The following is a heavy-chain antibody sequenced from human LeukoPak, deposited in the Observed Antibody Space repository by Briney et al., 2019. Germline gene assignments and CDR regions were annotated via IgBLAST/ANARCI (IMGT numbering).Heavy chain of an antibody. CDR2: ISGSGGST. CDR1: GFTFSSYA. V-gene: IGHV3-23*01. CDR3: ARGRYYDNSVYYYFDY. J-gene: IGHJ4*02. D-gene: IGHD3-22*01. Sequence: GGSLRLSCAASGFTFSSYAMSWGRQAPGMGLAWVSAISGSGGSTYYADSVKGRFTISRDTSKNTLYLQMNSPRAEDTAVYYCARGRYYDNSVYYYFDYWGQGTLVTVSS.